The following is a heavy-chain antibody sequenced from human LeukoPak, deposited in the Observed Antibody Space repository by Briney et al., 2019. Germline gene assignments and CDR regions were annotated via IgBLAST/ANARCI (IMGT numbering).Heavy chain of an antibody. J-gene: IGHJ4*02. CDR3: ARVLGGSSSWYFPPAPPDY. V-gene: IGHV1-69*05. CDR2: IIHIFGTA. CDR1: GGTFSSYA. Sequence: SVKVSCKASGGTFSSYAISWVRQAPGQGLEWMGGIIHIFGTANYAQKFQGRVTITTDESTSTAYMELSSLRSEDTAVYYCARVLGGSSSWYFPPAPPDYWGQGTLVTVSS. D-gene: IGHD6-13*01.